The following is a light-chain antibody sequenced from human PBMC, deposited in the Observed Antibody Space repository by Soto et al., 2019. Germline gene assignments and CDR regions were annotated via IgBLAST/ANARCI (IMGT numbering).Light chain of an antibody. CDR2: AVT. J-gene: IGLJ1*01. Sequence: QSALTQSASVSGSPGQSITISCTGTSSDVGGYNYVSWYQQHPGKAPKLIIYAVTNRPSGVSIRFSGSKSGNTASLTISGLQAEDEADYYCCSYTSSTTYVFGPGTKLTVL. V-gene: IGLV2-14*01. CDR3: CSYTSSTTYV. CDR1: SSDVGGYNY.